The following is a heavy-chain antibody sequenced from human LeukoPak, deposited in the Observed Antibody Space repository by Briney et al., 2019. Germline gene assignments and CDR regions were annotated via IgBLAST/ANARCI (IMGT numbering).Heavy chain of an antibody. CDR2: TSGYNGNT. J-gene: IGHJ4*02. CDR1: GYTFTSYG. V-gene: IGHV1-18*01. Sequence: ASVTVSCKASGYTFTSYGISWVRQAPGQGLEWMGWTSGYNGNTNYAQKFQGRVIMTTDTSTNTAYMELRSLRSDDTAVYFCARDRPSEMIVVVNPFDYWGQGTLVTVSS. D-gene: IGHD3-22*01. CDR3: ARDRPSEMIVVVNPFDY.